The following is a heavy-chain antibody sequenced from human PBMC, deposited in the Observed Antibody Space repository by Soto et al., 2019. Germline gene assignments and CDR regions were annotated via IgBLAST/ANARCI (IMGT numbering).Heavy chain of an antibody. J-gene: IGHJ6*02. CDR2: INPNSGGT. CDR3: ARDGAGTTAYYYCGMDV. D-gene: IGHD1-7*01. V-gene: IGHV1-2*04. CDR1: GYTFTGYY. Sequence: QVQLVQSGAEVKKPGASVKVSCKASGYTFTGYYMHWVRQAPGQGLEWMGWINPNSGGTNYAQKFQGWVTMTRDTSISTAFMELSRLRSDDTAVYYCARDGAGTTAYYYCGMDVWGQGTTVTVSS.